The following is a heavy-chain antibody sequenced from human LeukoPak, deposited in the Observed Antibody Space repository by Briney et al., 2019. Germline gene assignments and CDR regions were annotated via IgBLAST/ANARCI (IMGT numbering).Heavy chain of an antibody. CDR3: ARRYCTSACFSYGIDP. J-gene: IGHJ5*02. CDR2: TLDDGSP. Sequence: PSETLSLTCTVSGVSITPYYWHWIRQPPGKGLEWIGSTLDDGSPKYNPSLKSRITISLDTSKSQISLKLTSVAAADTAMYYCARRYCTSACFSYGIDPWGQGTLVTVTS. V-gene: IGHV4-59*08. D-gene: IGHD2-21*02. CDR1: GVSITPYY.